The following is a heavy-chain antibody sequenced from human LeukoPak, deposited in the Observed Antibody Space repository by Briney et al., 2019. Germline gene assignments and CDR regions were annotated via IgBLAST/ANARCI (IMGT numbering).Heavy chain of an antibody. CDR1: GFTFSAYF. J-gene: IGHJ4*02. CDR3: VKDLNGTWSFDY. D-gene: IGHD1-26*01. CDR2: ISSNEYDT. V-gene: IGHV3-64D*06. Sequence: QPGGSLRLSCSASGFTFSAYFMHWVRQAPGKGLEYVSSISSNEYDTYYADSVKGRLTISRDNSKNTLFLQMSSLRAEDTAVYYCVKDLNGTWSFDYWGQGTLVTVSS.